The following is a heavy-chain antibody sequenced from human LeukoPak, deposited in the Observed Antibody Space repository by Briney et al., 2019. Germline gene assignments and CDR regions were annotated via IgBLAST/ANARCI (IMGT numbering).Heavy chain of an antibody. V-gene: IGHV3-21*01. Sequence: PGGSLRLSCAASGFTVSSSYINWVRQAPGKGLEWVSSINPTSTSIYYADAVKGRFTISRDNAKSSLYLQMNSLRAEDTARYYCVRLRRNSDRSGYYYFYNYWGQGIQVTVSS. CDR1: GFTVSSSY. CDR3: VRLRRNSDRSGYYYFYNY. CDR2: INPTSTSI. J-gene: IGHJ4*02. D-gene: IGHD3-22*01.